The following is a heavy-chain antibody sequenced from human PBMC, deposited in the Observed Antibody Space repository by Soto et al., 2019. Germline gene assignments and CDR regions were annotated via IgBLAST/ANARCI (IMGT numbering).Heavy chain of an antibody. Sequence: ASVKVSCKASGYTFTSYAMNWVRQAPGQRLEWMGWINAGNGNTKYSQKFQGRVTMTRNTSISTAYMELSSLRSEDTAVYYCAREKSYGMDVWGQGTTVTVSS. CDR2: INAGNGNT. CDR1: GYTFTSYA. V-gene: IGHV1-3*01. CDR3: AREKSYGMDV. J-gene: IGHJ6*02.